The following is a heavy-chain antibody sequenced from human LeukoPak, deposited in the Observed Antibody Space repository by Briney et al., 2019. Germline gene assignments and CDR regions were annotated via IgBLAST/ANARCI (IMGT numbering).Heavy chain of an antibody. CDR1: GFTFSSYW. V-gene: IGHV3-7*01. J-gene: IGHJ4*02. CDR3: ARDKRYCSGGSCYSDFDY. D-gene: IGHD2-15*01. Sequence: GGSLRLSCAASGFTFSSYWMSWVRQAPGKGLEWVANIKQDGSEKYYVGSVKGRFTISRDNAKNSLYLQMNSLRAEDTAVYYCARDKRYCSGGSCYSDFDYWGQGTLVTVSS. CDR2: IKQDGSEK.